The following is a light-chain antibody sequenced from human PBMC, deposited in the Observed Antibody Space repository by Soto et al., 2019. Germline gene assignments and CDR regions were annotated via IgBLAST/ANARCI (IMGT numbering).Light chain of an antibody. V-gene: IGKV3-15*01. Sequence: EIVMTQSPATLSLSPGERATLSCRASQSVGSTWAWYQQKPGLAPRLLMFAVSTRAAGIPARFSGSGSGTEFTLTISSLQSEDFAVYYCQQYNNWPRTFGQGTKLEIK. CDR3: QQYNNWPRT. J-gene: IGKJ1*01. CDR1: QSVGST. CDR2: AVS.